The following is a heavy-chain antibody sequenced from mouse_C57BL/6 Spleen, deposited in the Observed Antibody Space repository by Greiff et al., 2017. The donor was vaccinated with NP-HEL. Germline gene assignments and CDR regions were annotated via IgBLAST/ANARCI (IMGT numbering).Heavy chain of an antibody. Sequence: EVQLQQSGAELVKPGASVKLSCTASGFNITDYYMHWVKQRTEQGLEWIGRIDPEDGGTKYAPKFQGKATITADTSSNTAYLQLSSLTSEDTAVYYCAAITTVVDPYAMDYWGQGTSVTVSA. CDR2: IDPEDGGT. CDR1: GFNITDYY. CDR3: AAITTVVDPYAMDY. D-gene: IGHD1-1*01. J-gene: IGHJ4*01. V-gene: IGHV14-2*01.